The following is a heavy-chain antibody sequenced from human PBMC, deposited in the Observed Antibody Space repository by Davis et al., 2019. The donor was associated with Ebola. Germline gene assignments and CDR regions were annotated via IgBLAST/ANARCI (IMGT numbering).Heavy chain of an antibody. J-gene: IGHJ4*02. D-gene: IGHD1-26*01. CDR1: GFTFSSYS. V-gene: IGHV3-30*18. CDR3: AKVDVGY. Sequence: GGSLRLSCAASGFTFSSYSMNWVRQAPGKGLEWVAVISYDGSNNYYADSVKGRFTTSRDNSKNTLYLQMNSLRAEDTAVYYCAKVDVGYWGQGTLVTVSS. CDR2: ISYDGSNN.